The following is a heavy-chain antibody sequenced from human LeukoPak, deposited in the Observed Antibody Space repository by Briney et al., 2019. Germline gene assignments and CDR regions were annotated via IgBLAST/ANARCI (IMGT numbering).Heavy chain of an antibody. V-gene: IGHV1-2*02. Sequence: ASVTVSCKVSGYTLTELSMHWVRQAPGQGLEWMGWINPNSGGTNYAQKFQGRVTMTRDTSISTAYMELSRLRSDDTAVYYCARVEIAVGPPDYWGQGTLVTVSS. CDR3: ARVEIAVGPPDY. CDR2: INPNSGGT. J-gene: IGHJ4*02. D-gene: IGHD6-19*01. CDR1: GYTLTELS.